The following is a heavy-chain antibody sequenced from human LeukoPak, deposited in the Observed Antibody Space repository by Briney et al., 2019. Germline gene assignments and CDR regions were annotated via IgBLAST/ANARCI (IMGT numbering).Heavy chain of an antibody. D-gene: IGHD6-19*01. CDR2: ISSSSSYI. CDR1: GFTFSSYS. CDR3: AINREVAGARGDLGY. J-gene: IGHJ4*02. Sequence: GGSLRLSCAASGFTFSSYSMNWVRQAPGKGLEWVSSISSSSSYIYYADSVKGRFTISRDNSKNTLYLQMNSLRAEDTAVYYCAINREVAGARGDLGYWGQGTLVTVSS. V-gene: IGHV3-21*01.